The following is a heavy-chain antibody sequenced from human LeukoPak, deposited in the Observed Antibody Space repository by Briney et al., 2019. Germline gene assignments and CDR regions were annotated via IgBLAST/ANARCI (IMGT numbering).Heavy chain of an antibody. V-gene: IGHV3-15*01. Sequence: TGGPLRLSCAASGFTFSNAWMSWVRQAPGKGLEWVGRIKSKTDGGTTDYAAPVKGRFTISRDDSKNTLYLQMNSLKTEDTAVYYCTTLRGYSYGTDYWGQGTLVTVSS. CDR3: TTLRGYSYGTDY. D-gene: IGHD5-18*01. J-gene: IGHJ4*02. CDR1: GFTFSNAW. CDR2: IKSKTDGGTT.